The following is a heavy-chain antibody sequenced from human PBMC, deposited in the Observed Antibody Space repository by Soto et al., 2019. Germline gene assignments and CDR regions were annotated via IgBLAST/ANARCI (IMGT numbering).Heavy chain of an antibody. CDR3: AKYSRGWSVCDAFDI. CDR1: GFTFSSYS. V-gene: IGHV3-48*02. D-gene: IGHD6-19*01. CDR2: ISSSSSTI. Sequence: EVQLVESGGGLVQPGGSLRLSCAASGFTFSSYSMNWVRQAPGKGLEWVSYISSSSSTIYYADSVKGRFTISRDNAKNSLYLQMNSLRDEDTAVYYCAKYSRGWSVCDAFDIWGQGTMVTVSS. J-gene: IGHJ3*02.